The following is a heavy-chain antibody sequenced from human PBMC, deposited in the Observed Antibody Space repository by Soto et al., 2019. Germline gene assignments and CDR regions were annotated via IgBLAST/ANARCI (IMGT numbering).Heavy chain of an antibody. D-gene: IGHD1-26*01. Sequence: EVQLVESGGGLVKPGGSLRLSCAAAGFTFSDAWLKWVRQSPGKWLEWVCRIKRKTDGGTTDYAAPVKGRFTISRDDSKNPLYLQVSSLKSGDTAVYYCTPLGWGCWGQGTLVTVSS. CDR1: GFTFSDAW. CDR2: IKRKTDGGTT. J-gene: IGHJ4*02. V-gene: IGHV3-15*07. CDR3: TPLGWGC.